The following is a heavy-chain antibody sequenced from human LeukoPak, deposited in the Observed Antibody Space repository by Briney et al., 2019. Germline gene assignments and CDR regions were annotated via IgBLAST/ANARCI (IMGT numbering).Heavy chain of an antibody. CDR2: FYISGST. Sequence: SPSETLSLTCTVSGGSVSSYYWSWIRQPAGKGLEWIGRFYISGSTNYNPSLKSRVTMSIDTSENQVFLRLSSVTAADTAVYYCAKYPGRTANYMDVWGKGTTVTVSS. CDR3: AKYPGRTANYMDV. D-gene: IGHD5-18*01. CDR1: GGSVSSYY. J-gene: IGHJ6*03. V-gene: IGHV4-4*07.